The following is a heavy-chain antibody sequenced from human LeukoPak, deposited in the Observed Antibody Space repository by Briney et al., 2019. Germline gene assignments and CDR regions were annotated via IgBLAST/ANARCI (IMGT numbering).Heavy chain of an antibody. CDR2: KPYDGGNK. J-gene: IGHJ4*02. Sequence: GGSLRLSCAASGFTFSSYGMHWVRQSPGKGLEWVAFKPYDGGNKYYADSVKGRFTISRDNSKNTVYLQMNSLRVEDTAVYYCAKDYDYGDYATDYWGQGTLVTVSS. CDR1: GFTFSSYG. V-gene: IGHV3-30*02. D-gene: IGHD4-17*01. CDR3: AKDYDYGDYATDY.